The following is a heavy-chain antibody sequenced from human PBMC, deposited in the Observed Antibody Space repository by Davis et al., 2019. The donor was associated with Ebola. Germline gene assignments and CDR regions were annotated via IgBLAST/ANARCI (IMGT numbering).Heavy chain of an antibody. Sequence: GESLKISCAASGFTVSSNYMTWVRQAPGKGLEWVANIKQDGSEKYYVDSVKGRFTIFRDNAKNSLFLQMNSLRAEDTAVYYCARASGQGSGWYARFDYWGQGTLVTVSS. CDR2: IKQDGSEK. J-gene: IGHJ4*02. CDR3: ARASGQGSGWYARFDY. CDR1: GFTVSSNY. D-gene: IGHD6-19*01. V-gene: IGHV3-7*01.